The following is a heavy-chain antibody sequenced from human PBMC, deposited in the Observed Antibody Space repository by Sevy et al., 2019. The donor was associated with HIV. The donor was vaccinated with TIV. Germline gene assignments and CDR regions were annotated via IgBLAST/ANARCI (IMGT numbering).Heavy chain of an antibody. CDR1: GFSFSSYG. Sequence: GGSLRLSCAASGFSFSSYGMHWVRQAPGKGLEWMSYIQYDGSNKDYADSVKGRFTISRDNSKNTLDLQMNSRRVEDTAVFYCVKEGGGEGGDHWGQGTLVTVSS. D-gene: IGHD2-21*01. CDR2: IQYDGSNK. V-gene: IGHV3-30*02. J-gene: IGHJ4*02. CDR3: VKEGGGEGGDH.